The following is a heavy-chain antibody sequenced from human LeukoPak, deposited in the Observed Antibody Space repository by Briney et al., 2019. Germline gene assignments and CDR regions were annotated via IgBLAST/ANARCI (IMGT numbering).Heavy chain of an antibody. CDR2: MNPNSGNT. V-gene: IGHV1-8*01. Sequence: EASVKVSCKASGYTFTSYDINWVRQATGQGLEWMGWMNPNSGNTGYAQKFQGRVTMTRNTSISTAYMELSSLRSEDTAVYYCARLTPYCSGGSCYYWFDPWGQGTLVTVSS. CDR3: ARLTPYCSGGSCYYWFDP. J-gene: IGHJ5*02. D-gene: IGHD2-15*01. CDR1: GYTFTSYD.